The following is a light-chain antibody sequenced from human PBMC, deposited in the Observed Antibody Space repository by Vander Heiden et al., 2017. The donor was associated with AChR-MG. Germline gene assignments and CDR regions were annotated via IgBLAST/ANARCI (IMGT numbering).Light chain of an antibody. CDR2: ASN. CDR3: GAWDATLAAGL. CDR1: KSNIGYNS. J-gene: IGLJ3*02. V-gene: IGLV1-51*01. Sequence: QSVLTQPPSVSAAPGQNVTISCSGSKSNIGYNSVSWYQQFPRTAPRLLIYASNRRNSGIPDRFSGSKSGTSATLTITGLQTGDEADYYCGAWDATLAAGLFGGGTSLTAL.